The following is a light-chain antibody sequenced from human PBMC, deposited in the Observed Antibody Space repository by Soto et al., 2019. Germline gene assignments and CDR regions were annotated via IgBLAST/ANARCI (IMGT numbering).Light chain of an antibody. Sequence: DIQMTQSPSTLSASVGDRVTITCRASQSISSWLAWYQQKPGKAPKLLIYDGSSLESGVPSRFSGSGSGTEFTLTISSLQPDDFATYYCQQYNSSPCTFGQGTKLEIK. CDR3: QQYNSSPCT. J-gene: IGKJ2*02. CDR1: QSISSW. V-gene: IGKV1-5*01. CDR2: DGS.